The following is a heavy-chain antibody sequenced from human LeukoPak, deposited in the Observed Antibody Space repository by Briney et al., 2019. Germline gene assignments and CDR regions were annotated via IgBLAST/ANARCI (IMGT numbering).Heavy chain of an antibody. Sequence: PSETLSLTCAVSGGSISSGGYSWSWIRQPPGKGLEWIGYIYHSGSTYYHPSLKSRVTISVDRSKSQFSLKLSSVTAADTAVYYCARSIAAAGSRVNWFDPWGQGTLVTVSS. CDR1: GGSISSGGYS. J-gene: IGHJ5*02. V-gene: IGHV4-30-2*01. D-gene: IGHD6-13*01. CDR3: ARSIAAAGSRVNWFDP. CDR2: IYHSGST.